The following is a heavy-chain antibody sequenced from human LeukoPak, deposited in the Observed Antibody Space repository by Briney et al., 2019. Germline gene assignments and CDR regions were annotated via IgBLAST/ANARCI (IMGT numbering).Heavy chain of an antibody. CDR2: FDPEDGVT. Sequence: ASVKVSCKVSGYTLTELSMHWVRQAPGKGLEWMGGFDPEDGVTIYAQKFQGRVTMTEDTSTDTAYMELSSLRSEDTAVYYCATTLGGSGSYLRYWGQGTLVTVSS. J-gene: IGHJ4*02. D-gene: IGHD3-10*01. CDR3: ATTLGGSGSYLRY. CDR1: GYTLTELS. V-gene: IGHV1-24*01.